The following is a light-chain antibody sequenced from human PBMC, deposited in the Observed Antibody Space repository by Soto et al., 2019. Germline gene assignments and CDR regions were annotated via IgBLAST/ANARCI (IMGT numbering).Light chain of an antibody. CDR1: SRDVGAYNY. Sequence: QAVVTQPASVSGSPGQSITISCTGTSRDVGAYNYVSWYQQHPGKAPKLMIYDVSIRPSGVSTRFSGSKSGNTASLTISGLQAEDEADYYCISYTANSLLFGGGTKLTVL. CDR3: ISYTANSLL. J-gene: IGLJ2*01. CDR2: DVS. V-gene: IGLV2-14*03.